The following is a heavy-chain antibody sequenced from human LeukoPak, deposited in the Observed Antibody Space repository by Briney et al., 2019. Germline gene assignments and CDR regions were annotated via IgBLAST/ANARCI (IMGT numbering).Heavy chain of an antibody. V-gene: IGHV3-30-3*01. CDR3: AKESDY. Sequence: GGSLRLSCAASGFTFSSYAMHWVRQAPGKGLEWVAVISYDGSNKYYADSVKGRFTISRDNSKNTLYLQMNSLRAEDTAVYYCAKESDYWGQGTLVTVSS. CDR1: GFTFSSYA. J-gene: IGHJ4*02. CDR2: ISYDGSNK.